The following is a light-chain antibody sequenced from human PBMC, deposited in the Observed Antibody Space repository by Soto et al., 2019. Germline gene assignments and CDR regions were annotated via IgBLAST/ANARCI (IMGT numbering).Light chain of an antibody. CDR1: QSISNY. CDR3: QQSYSTPRT. J-gene: IGKJ1*01. Sequence: DIQMTQSPSSLSASVGDRVTITCRASQSISNYLNWYQQKPGKAPKLLMYAASSLQSGVPSRFSGSGSGTDFALTISSLQPEDFATYYCQQSYSTPRTFGQGPKVEI. CDR2: AAS. V-gene: IGKV1-39*01.